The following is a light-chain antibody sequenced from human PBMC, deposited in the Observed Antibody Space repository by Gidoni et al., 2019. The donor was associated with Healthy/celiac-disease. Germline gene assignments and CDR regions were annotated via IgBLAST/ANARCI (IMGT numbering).Light chain of an antibody. CDR1: QSISSW. J-gene: IGKJ1*01. V-gene: IGKV1-5*03. Sequence: DIQMTQSPSTLSASVGDRVTITCRASQSISSWLDWYQQKPGKAPKLLIYKASSLESGVPSRFSGSGSGTEFTLTISSLQDDDFATYYCQQYNSYWTFGQGTKVEIK. CDR3: QQYNSYWT. CDR2: KAS.